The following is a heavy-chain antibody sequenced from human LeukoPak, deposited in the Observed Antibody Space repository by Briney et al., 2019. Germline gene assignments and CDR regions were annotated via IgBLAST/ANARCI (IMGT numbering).Heavy chain of an antibody. D-gene: IGHD4-17*01. Sequence: PSETLSLTCAVYGGSFSDYFWSWIRQPPGKGLEWIGYIYNSGHTNYNPSLKSRVTIPEDTSKNQLSLKLSSVTAADTAVYCCARAAVTTSRYFQHWGQGTLVTVSS. CDR1: GGSFSDYF. V-gene: IGHV4-59*01. CDR2: IYNSGHT. J-gene: IGHJ1*01. CDR3: ARAAVTTSRYFQH.